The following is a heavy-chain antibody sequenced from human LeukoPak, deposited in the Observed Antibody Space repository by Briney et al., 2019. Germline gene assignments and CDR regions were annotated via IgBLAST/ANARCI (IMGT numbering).Heavy chain of an antibody. J-gene: IGHJ6*03. V-gene: IGHV3-20*04. CDR2: INWNGGST. D-gene: IGHD5-24*01. CDR1: GFTFDDYG. CDR3: ARVGLGAMATTREGYYYYMDV. Sequence: GGSLRLSCAASGFTFDDYGMSWVRQAPGKGLEWVSGINWNGGSTGYADSVKGRFTISRDNAKNSLYLQMNSLRAEDTALYYCARVGLGAMATTREGYYYYMDVWGKGTTVTVSS.